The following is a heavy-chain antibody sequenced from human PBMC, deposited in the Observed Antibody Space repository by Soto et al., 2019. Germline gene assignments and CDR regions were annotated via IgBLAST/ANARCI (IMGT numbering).Heavy chain of an antibody. V-gene: IGHV3-33*01. CDR1: GFTFSSYG. D-gene: IGHD3-16*01. Sequence: QVQLVESGGGVVQPGRSLRLSCAASGFTFSSYGMHWVRQAPGKGLEWVAVIWYDGSNKYYADSVKGRFTISRDNSKNTLYLQMNSLRAEDTAVYYCARDRGSCYGDGIDYWGQGTLVTVSS. CDR2: IWYDGSNK. J-gene: IGHJ4*02. CDR3: ARDRGSCYGDGIDY.